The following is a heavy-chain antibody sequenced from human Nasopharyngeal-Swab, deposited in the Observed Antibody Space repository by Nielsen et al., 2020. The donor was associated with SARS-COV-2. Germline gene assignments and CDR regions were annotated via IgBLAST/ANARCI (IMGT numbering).Heavy chain of an antibody. Sequence: LSLTCAASGFTLREHYMDWVRQAPGKGLEWVGRSRNEAHSFTTEYAASVKGRFTISRDDSENSLYLQMNSLKIEDTAVYYCVRADISGYFDYWGQGTLVTVSS. D-gene: IGHD3-22*01. CDR3: VRADISGYFDY. CDR1: GFTLREHY. V-gene: IGHV3-72*01. CDR2: SRNEAHSFTT. J-gene: IGHJ4*02.